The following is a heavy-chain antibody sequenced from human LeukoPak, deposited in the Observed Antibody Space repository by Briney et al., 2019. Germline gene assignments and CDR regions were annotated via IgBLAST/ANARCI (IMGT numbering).Heavy chain of an antibody. CDR3: ARDISPGIAVAGQFDP. CDR1: GFTFSSYA. J-gene: IGHJ5*02. Sequence: GGSLRLSCAASGFTFSSYAMHWVRQAPCKGLEWVAVISYDGSNKYYADSVKGRFTISRDNSKNTLYLQMNSLRAEDTAVYYCARDISPGIAVAGQFDPWGQGTLVTVSS. V-gene: IGHV3-30-3*01. CDR2: ISYDGSNK. D-gene: IGHD6-19*01.